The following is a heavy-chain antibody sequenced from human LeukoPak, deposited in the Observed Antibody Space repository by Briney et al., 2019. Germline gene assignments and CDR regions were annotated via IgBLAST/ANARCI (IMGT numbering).Heavy chain of an antibody. CDR2: IRYDGSNK. CDR3: AKDTVVVVVAATPYYYYYMDV. CDR1: GFTFSSYG. D-gene: IGHD2-15*01. J-gene: IGHJ6*03. Sequence: GGSLRLSCAASGFTFSSYGMHWVRQAPGKGLEWVAFIRYDGSNKYYADSVKGRFTISRGNSKNTLYLQMNSLRAEDTAVYYCAKDTVVVVVAATPYYYYYMDVWGKGTTVTVSS. V-gene: IGHV3-30*02.